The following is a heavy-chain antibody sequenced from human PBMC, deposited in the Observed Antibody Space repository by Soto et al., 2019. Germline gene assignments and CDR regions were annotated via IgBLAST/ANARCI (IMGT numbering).Heavy chain of an antibody. V-gene: IGHV3-23*01. CDR3: AKDQGSSWYEIDY. D-gene: IGHD6-13*01. J-gene: IGHJ4*02. Sequence: EVQLLEAGGGLVQPGGSLRLSCAASGFTFSNYAVTWVRQAPGKGREWVSTISGSGGSTYYADSVKGRFTISRDNSKNTLYLQMNSLRAEDTAVYYCAKDQGSSWYEIDYWGQGTLVTVYS. CDR2: ISGSGGST. CDR1: GFTFSNYA.